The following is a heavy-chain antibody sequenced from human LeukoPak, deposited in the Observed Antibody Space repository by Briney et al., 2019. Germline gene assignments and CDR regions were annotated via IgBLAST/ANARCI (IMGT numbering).Heavy chain of an antibody. CDR2: INPNSGGT. V-gene: IGHV1-2*02. D-gene: IGHD3-10*01. CDR3: ARMYYYGSGINFWFDP. J-gene: IGHJ5*02. Sequence: ASVKVSCKASGYTFTGYYMHWVRQAPGQGLEWMGWINPNSGGTNCAQKFQGRVTMTRDTSISTAYMELSRLRSDDTAVYYCARMYYYGSGINFWFDPWGQGTLVTVSS. CDR1: GYTFTGYY.